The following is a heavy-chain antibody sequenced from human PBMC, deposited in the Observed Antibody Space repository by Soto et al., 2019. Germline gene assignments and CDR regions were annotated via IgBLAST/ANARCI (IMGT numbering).Heavy chain of an antibody. J-gene: IGHJ3*02. D-gene: IGHD3-16*02. CDR2: IIPIFGTA. Sequence: QVQLVQSGAEVKKPGSSVKVSCKASGGTFSSYAISWVRQAPGQGLEWMGGIIPIFGTANYAQKFQGRVTMTRDTSISTAYMELSRLRSDDTAVYYCARGVMITFGGVISDDAFDIWGQGTMVTVSS. V-gene: IGHV1-69*06. CDR1: GGTFSSYA. CDR3: ARGVMITFGGVISDDAFDI.